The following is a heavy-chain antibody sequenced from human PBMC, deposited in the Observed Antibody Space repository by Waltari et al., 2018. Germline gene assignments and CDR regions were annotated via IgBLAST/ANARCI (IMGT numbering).Heavy chain of an antibody. CDR3: ARDPAPQYVGSGNWFDP. D-gene: IGHD6-19*01. V-gene: IGHV4-4*07. J-gene: IGHJ5*02. Sequence: QVQLQESGPGLVKPSETLSLTCTVSGGSISSYYWSWIRQPAGKGLEWIGRIYTSGSTNYNPALKSRVTMSVDTSKNQFSLKLSSVTAADTAVYYCARDPAPQYVGSGNWFDPWGQGTLVTVSS. CDR2: IYTSGST. CDR1: GGSISSYY.